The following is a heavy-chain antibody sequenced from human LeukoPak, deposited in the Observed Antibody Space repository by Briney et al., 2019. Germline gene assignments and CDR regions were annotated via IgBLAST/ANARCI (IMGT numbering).Heavy chain of an antibody. V-gene: IGHV3-48*04. Sequence: GGSLRLSCAASGFTFSTYNMNWVRQAPGKGLEWVSYISSSGSTIYYADSVKGRFTISRDNAKNSLYLQMNSLRAEDTAVYYCARGIAAAGTRTYYYHYMDVWGKGTTVTISS. CDR3: ARGIAAAGTRTYYYHYMDV. CDR2: ISSSGSTI. D-gene: IGHD6-13*01. J-gene: IGHJ6*03. CDR1: GFTFSTYN.